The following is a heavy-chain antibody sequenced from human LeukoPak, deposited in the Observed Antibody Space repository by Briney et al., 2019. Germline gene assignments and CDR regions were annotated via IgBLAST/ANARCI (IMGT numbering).Heavy chain of an antibody. CDR2: IKGKTDGETI. D-gene: IGHD3-16*02. V-gene: IGHV3-15*01. J-gene: IGHJ4*02. Sequence: GGSLRLSCAASGFTFSNAWMSWVRQAPGKGQEWVGRIKGKTDGETIDYAAPVKGRFTISRDDSKNTQYLQMNSLKIEDTAVYYCTTAFGELSNYWGQGTLVTVSS. CDR1: GFTFSNAW. CDR3: TTAFGELSNY.